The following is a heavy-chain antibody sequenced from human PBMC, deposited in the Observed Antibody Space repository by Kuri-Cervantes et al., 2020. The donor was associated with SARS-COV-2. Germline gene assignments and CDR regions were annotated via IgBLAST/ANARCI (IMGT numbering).Heavy chain of an antibody. J-gene: IGHJ6*03. CDR1: GYTFTGYY. CDR3: ARESYCSSTSCYPDMDV. Sequence: ASVKVSCKASGYTFTGYYMHWVRQAPGQGLEWMGWINPNSGGTNYAQKFQGRVTMTRDTSISTAYMELSRLRSDDTAVHYCARESYCSSTSCYPDMDVWGKGTTVTVSS. CDR2: INPNSGGT. V-gene: IGHV1-2*02. D-gene: IGHD2-2*01.